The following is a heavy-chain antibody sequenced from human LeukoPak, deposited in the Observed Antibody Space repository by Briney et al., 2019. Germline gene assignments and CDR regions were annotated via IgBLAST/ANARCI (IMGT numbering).Heavy chain of an antibody. Sequence: SETLSLTCTVSGGSISSSSYYWGWIRQPPGKGLEWIGSIYYSGSTYYNPSLKSRVTISVDTSKNQFSLKLSSVTAVDTAVYYCARGGHYDLWSGYRAIFDYWGQGTLVTVSS. CDR2: IYYSGST. CDR1: GGSISSSSYY. D-gene: IGHD3-3*01. CDR3: ARGGHYDLWSGYRAIFDY. V-gene: IGHV4-39*07. J-gene: IGHJ4*02.